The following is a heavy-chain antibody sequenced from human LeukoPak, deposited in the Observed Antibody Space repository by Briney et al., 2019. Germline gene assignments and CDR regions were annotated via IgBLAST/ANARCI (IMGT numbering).Heavy chain of an antibody. J-gene: IGHJ4*02. CDR2: ISGSGGST. Sequence: GGSLRLSCVASEFTFSSHAMNWVRQAPGKGLEWVSAISGSGGSTYYADSVKGRFTISRDNSKNTLYLQMNSLRAEDTAVYYCAKDRYSSSWLYYFDYWGQGTLVTVSS. CDR1: EFTFSSHA. V-gene: IGHV3-23*01. D-gene: IGHD6-13*01. CDR3: AKDRYSSSWLYYFDY.